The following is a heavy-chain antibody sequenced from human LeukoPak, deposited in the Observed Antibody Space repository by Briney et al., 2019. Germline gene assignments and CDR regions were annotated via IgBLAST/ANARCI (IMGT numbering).Heavy chain of an antibody. CDR1: GFTFSSYS. V-gene: IGHV3-21*04. CDR2: ISSSSRHI. D-gene: IGHD4-17*01. CDR3: VRDFSTVTTAYLHH. J-gene: IGHJ1*01. Sequence: PGGSLRLSCAASGFTFSSYSMNWVRQAPGKGLEWVSSISSSSRHIYYADSVKGRFTIFRDDAKNPLFLQMDSLRVEDTAMYYCVRDFSTVTTAYLHHWGQGTLLTVSS.